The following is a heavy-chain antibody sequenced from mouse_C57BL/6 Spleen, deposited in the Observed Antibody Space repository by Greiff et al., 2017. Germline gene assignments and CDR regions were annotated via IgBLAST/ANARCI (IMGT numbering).Heavy chain of an antibody. Sequence: QVQLQQPGTELVKPGASVKLSCKASGFTFTSYWMHWVKQRPGQGLEWIGNINPSNGGTNYNEKFKSKATLTVDKSSSTAYMQLSSLTSEGSAVYYCARYLTGPYWYFDVWGTGTTVTVSS. CDR2: INPSNGGT. CDR3: ARYLTGPYWYFDV. V-gene: IGHV1-53*01. CDR1: GFTFTSYW. J-gene: IGHJ1*03. D-gene: IGHD4-1*01.